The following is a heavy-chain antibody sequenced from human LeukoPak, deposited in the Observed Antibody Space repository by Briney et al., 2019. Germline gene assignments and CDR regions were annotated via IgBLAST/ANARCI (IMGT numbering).Heavy chain of an antibody. CDR2: TSSSDDGK. CDR3: AKSPVSSCRGSFCYPFDY. Sequence: SGGSLRLSCTVSGFSLSSYAMSWVRRAPGKGLEWVSATSSSDDGKYYADSVKGRFTISRDNSRNTLYLQMNTLRAEDTAVYFCAKSPVSSCRGSFCYPFDYWGQGNLVTVSS. CDR1: GFSLSSYA. J-gene: IGHJ4*02. V-gene: IGHV3-23*01. D-gene: IGHD2-15*01.